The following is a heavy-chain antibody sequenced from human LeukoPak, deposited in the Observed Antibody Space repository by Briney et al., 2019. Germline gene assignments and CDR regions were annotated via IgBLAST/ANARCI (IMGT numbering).Heavy chain of an antibody. Sequence: SETLSLTCTVSGGSISSSTYYWGWIRQPPGKGLEWIGTIYYSGSTYYNPSLKSRVTISVDTSRNQFSLKLSSVTAASTDVYYSARAYCSSASCAKLGYFDYWGQGTLVTVSS. CDR3: ARAYCSSASCAKLGYFDY. CDR1: GGSISSSTYY. V-gene: IGHV4-39*01. J-gene: IGHJ4*02. CDR2: IYYSGST. D-gene: IGHD2-2*01.